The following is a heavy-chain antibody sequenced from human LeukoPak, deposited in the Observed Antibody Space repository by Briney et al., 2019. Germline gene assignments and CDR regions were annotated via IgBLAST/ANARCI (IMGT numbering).Heavy chain of an antibody. D-gene: IGHD1-26*01. V-gene: IGHV3-53*01. CDR1: GFTVSSNY. Sequence: GGSLRLSCAVSGFTVSSNYMSWVRQAPGKGLEWVSVIYSGGDAYYADSVKGRFTISRDNSKNTLYLQMNSLRAEDTAVYYCAKLGGSYLMDSYYFDYWGQGTLVTVSS. CDR2: IYSGGDA. CDR3: AKLGGSYLMDSYYFDY. J-gene: IGHJ4*02.